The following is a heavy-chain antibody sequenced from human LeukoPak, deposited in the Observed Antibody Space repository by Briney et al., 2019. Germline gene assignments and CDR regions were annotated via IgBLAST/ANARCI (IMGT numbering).Heavy chain of an antibody. Sequence: PGGSLRLSCAASGFTVSSNYMSWVRQAPGKGLEWVGFIRSKAYGGTTEYAASVKGRFTISRDDSKSIAYLQMNSLKTEDTAVYYCTRDQGELLREDAFDIWGQGTMVTVSS. CDR3: TRDQGELLREDAFDI. CDR1: GFTVSSNY. V-gene: IGHV3-49*04. CDR2: IRSKAYGGTT. D-gene: IGHD1-26*01. J-gene: IGHJ3*02.